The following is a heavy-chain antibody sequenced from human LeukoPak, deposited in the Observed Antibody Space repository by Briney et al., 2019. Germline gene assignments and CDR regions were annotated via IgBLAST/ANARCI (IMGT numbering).Heavy chain of an antibody. J-gene: IGHJ6*02. V-gene: IGHV1-2*02. Sequence: GASVKVSCRASGYTFTDYYMHWVRQAPGQGLEWMGWLNPNTLVTNYAQHLQGRVSMTWDTSISTGYMDLHSLTSDDTAVYYCARKDGGRDGMDVWGQGTTVTVSS. CDR2: LNPNTLVT. CDR3: ARKDGGRDGMDV. CDR1: GYTFTDYY. D-gene: IGHD2-15*01.